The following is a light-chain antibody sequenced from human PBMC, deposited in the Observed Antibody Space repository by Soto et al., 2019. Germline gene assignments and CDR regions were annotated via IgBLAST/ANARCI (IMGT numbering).Light chain of an antibody. V-gene: IGKV3-11*01. CDR2: DAS. J-gene: IGKJ5*01. CDR1: QSVSSY. Sequence: EIVLTQSPATLSLSPGERATLSCRASQSVSSYLAWYQQKPGQAPRLLIYDASNRATGIPARFSGSGSGTDFTLTISSLEPEDFAVYYCQHRSFGQGTRLEI. CDR3: QHRS.